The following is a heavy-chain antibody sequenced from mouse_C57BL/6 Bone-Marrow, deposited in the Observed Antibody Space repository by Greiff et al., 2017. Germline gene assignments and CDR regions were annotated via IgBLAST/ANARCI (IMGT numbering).Heavy chain of an antibody. V-gene: IGHV1-61*01. CDR3: AMARYWYFDV. Sequence: VQLQQPGAELVRPGSSVKLSCKASGYTFTSYWMGWVKQRPGQGLEWIGNIYPSDSETHYNQKFKDKATLTVDKSSSTAYMQLSSLTSEDSAVYYCAMARYWYFDVWGTGTTVTVSS. CDR2: IYPSDSET. CDR1: GYTFTSYW. J-gene: IGHJ1*03.